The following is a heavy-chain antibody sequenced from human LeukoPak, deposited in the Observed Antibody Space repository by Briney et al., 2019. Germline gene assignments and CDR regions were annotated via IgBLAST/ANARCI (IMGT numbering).Heavy chain of an antibody. Sequence: GGSLRLSCAASGFTFSNYAMSWVRQAPGKGLEWVSAISGSGGRTNYADSVKGRFTISRDNSKNTLYLQMNSLRVEDTAVYYCAKDRATRRWGTQEFDYWGQGTLVTVSS. CDR2: ISGSGGRT. D-gene: IGHD3-16*01. J-gene: IGHJ4*02. CDR3: AKDRATRRWGTQEFDY. CDR1: GFTFSNYA. V-gene: IGHV3-23*01.